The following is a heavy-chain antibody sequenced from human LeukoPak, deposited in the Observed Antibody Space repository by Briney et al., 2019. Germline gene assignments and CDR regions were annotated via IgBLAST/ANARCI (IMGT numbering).Heavy chain of an antibody. Sequence: PSETLSLTCAVYGGSFSGYYWSWIRQPPGKGLEWIGEINHSGSTNYNPSLKSRVTISVDTSKNQFSLKLSSVTAADTPVYYCARSGVLRYFGWLLSADYYDYGMDVWGQGTTVTVSS. CDR1: GGSFSGYY. D-gene: IGHD3-9*01. CDR3: ARSGVLRYFGWLLSADYYDYGMDV. V-gene: IGHV4-34*01. J-gene: IGHJ6*02. CDR2: INHSGST.